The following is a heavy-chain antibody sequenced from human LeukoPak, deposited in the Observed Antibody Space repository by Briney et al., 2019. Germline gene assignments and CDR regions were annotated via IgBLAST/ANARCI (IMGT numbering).Heavy chain of an antibody. D-gene: IGHD1-26*01. CDR1: GFSFNSYD. CDR2: ILSDGGGD. J-gene: IGHJ4*02. V-gene: IGHV3-30*18. Sequence: GGSLTLSCAASGFSFNSYDIHRVRQAPGKGLEWVAAILSDGGGDRYADSVRGRFTISRDNSKNTLYLQMNGLRGEDTAVYYCAKTVGANKNYFDYWGQGTLVTVSS. CDR3: AKTVGANKNYFDY.